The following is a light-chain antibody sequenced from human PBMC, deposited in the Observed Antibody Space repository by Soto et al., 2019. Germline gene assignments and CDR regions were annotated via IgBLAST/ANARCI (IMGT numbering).Light chain of an antibody. J-gene: IGLJ1*01. CDR2: GNN. V-gene: IGLV1-44*01. CDR1: SSNIGINT. CDR3: ATWDDSLDVHV. Sequence: QSALTQPPSASGTPGQTITISCSGGSSNIGINTVNWYAHLPGTAPRLLIYGNNQRPSGVPDRFSGSKSGTSASLAISGLQSEDEGHYYCATWDDSLDVHVFGTGTKVTVL.